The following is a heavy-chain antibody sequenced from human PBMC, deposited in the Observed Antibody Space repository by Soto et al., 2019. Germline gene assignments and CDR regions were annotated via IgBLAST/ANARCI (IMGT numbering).Heavy chain of an antibody. CDR1: GGSINSYY. CDR2: IYSSEST. J-gene: IGHJ5*02. CDR3: ARVGGYSGYAAS. D-gene: IGHD5-12*01. Sequence: SETLSLTCTVSGGSINSYYWSWIRQPPGEGLEWIGYIYSSESTTYNPSLKSRVTISVDSSNNQFSLNLSSVTAADTAVYYCARVGGYSGYAASWGQGTLVTVSS. V-gene: IGHV4-59*01.